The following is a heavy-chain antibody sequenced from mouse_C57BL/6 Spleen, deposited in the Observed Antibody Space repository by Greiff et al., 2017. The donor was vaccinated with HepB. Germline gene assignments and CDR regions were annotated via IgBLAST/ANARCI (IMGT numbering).Heavy chain of an antibody. Sequence: VQLQQSGAELARPGASVKLSCKASGYTFTSYGISWVKQRTGQGLEWIGEIYPRSGNTYYNEKFKGKATLTADKSSSTAYMELRSLTSEDSAVYFCARPSSGSWFAYWGQGTLVTVSA. CDR3: ARPSSGSWFAY. V-gene: IGHV1-81*01. J-gene: IGHJ3*01. CDR1: GYTFTSYG. D-gene: IGHD3-2*02. CDR2: IYPRSGNT.